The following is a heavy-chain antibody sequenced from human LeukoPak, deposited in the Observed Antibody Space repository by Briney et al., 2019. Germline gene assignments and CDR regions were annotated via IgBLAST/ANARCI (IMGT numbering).Heavy chain of an antibody. CDR1: GFTFTSYE. CDR2: ISRSGDSI. Sequence: QPGGSLRLSCVASGFTFTSYEMNWVRRAPGKGPEWVSYISRSGDSIYYADSVKGRFTISRDNAKNSLSLQMNSLRADDTAVYYCARVSTSSQHFDYWGQGTLVTVSS. D-gene: IGHD6-13*01. CDR3: ARVSTSSQHFDY. V-gene: IGHV3-48*03. J-gene: IGHJ4*02.